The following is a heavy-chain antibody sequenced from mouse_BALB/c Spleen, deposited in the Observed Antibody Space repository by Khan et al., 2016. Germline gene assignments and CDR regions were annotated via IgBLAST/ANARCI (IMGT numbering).Heavy chain of an antibody. V-gene: IGHV3-1*02. CDR3: ARDDYDEVYYAMDY. J-gene: IGHJ4*01. CDR2: IRYSGST. CDR1: GYSISSGYS. D-gene: IGHD2-4*01. Sequence: EVELVESGPDLVKPSQSLSLTCTVTGYSISSGYSWHWIRQFPGNKLEWMGCIRYSGSTNYNPSLKSRISITRDTSKNQFFLQLNTVTSEDTATYYWARDDYDEVYYAMDYWGQGTSVTVSS.